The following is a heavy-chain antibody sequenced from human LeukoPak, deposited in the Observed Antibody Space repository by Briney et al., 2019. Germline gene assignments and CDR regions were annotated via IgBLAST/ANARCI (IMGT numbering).Heavy chain of an antibody. CDR1: GFIFSDYG. CDR2: ISAISSSI. V-gene: IGHV3-48*01. CDR3: ARGGAARPDY. Sequence: GGSLRLSCVASGFIFSDYGMDWVRQAPGKGLEWISYISAISSSIDYADSVKGRFTISRDNAKNSLFLQMHSLTVEDTAVYYCARGGAARPDYWGQGTLVTVSS. D-gene: IGHD6-6*01. J-gene: IGHJ4*02.